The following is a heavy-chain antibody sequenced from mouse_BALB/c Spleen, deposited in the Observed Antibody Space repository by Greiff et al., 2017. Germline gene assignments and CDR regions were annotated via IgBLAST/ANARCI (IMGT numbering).Heavy chain of an antibody. CDR1: GYTFTSYW. D-gene: IGHD1-1*01. Sequence: EVKLQESGTVLARPGASVKMSCKASGYTFTSYWMHWVKQRPGQGLEWIGAIYPGNSDTSYNQKFKGKAKLTAVTSTSTAYMELSSLTNEDSAVYYCTRSYYGSSYWFAYWGQGTLVTVSA. V-gene: IGHV1-5*01. CDR2: IYPGNSDT. CDR3: TRSYYGSSYWFAY. J-gene: IGHJ3*01.